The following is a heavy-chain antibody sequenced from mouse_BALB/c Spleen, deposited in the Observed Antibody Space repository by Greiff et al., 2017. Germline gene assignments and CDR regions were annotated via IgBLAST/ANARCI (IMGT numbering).Heavy chain of an antibody. V-gene: IGHV1-20*02. D-gene: IGHD1-2*01. CDR3: AKDYGLYYFDY. CDR2: INPYNGDT. J-gene: IGHJ2*01. Sequence: EVQLQQPGPELVKPGASVKISCKASGYSFTGYFMNWVMQSHGKSLEWIGRINPYNGDTFYNQKFKGKATLTVDKSSSTAHMELRSLASEDSAVYYCAKDYGLYYFDYWGQGTTLTVSS. CDR1: GYSFTGYF.